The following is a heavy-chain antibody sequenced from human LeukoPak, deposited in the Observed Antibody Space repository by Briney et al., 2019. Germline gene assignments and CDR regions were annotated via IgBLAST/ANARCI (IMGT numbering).Heavy chain of an antibody. Sequence: GGSLRLSCAASGFIFRSYDMHWARRPTGKGLEWVSTIGTADDTYYPDSMKGRFTISRDNAKNSLYLQMNSLRVEDTAVYYCARDWQLYGVDVWGQGTTVTVSS. CDR1: GFIFRSYD. V-gene: IGHV3-13*01. J-gene: IGHJ6*02. CDR3: ARDWQLYGVDV. CDR2: IGTADDT. D-gene: IGHD1-1*01.